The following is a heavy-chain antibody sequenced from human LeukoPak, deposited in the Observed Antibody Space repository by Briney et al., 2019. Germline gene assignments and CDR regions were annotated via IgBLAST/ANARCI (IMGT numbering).Heavy chain of an antibody. D-gene: IGHD3-22*01. CDR1: GGSISSSSYY. CDR2: IYYSGST. V-gene: IGHV4-39*01. Sequence: PSETLSLTCIVSGGSISSSSYYWGWIRQPPGKGLEWIGSIYYSGSTYYNPSLKSRVTISIDTSKNQFSLKLSSVTAADTAVYYCARLSDYYDSSGYRHYYYMDVWGKGTTVTVSS. J-gene: IGHJ6*03. CDR3: ARLSDYYDSSGYRHYYYMDV.